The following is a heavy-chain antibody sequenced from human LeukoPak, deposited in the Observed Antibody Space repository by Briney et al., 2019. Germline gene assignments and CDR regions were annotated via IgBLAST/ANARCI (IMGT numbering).Heavy chain of an antibody. J-gene: IGHJ4*02. V-gene: IGHV3-49*03. Sequence: LSLTCTVSGGSVTTDYWSWIRQAPGKGLEWVGFIRSKAYGETADYAASVKGRFTISRDDSKAIAYLQMNSLKTEDTAVYHCTRDRGAYNLYDYWGQGTLVTVSS. CDR3: TRDRGAYNLYDY. CDR2: IRSKAYGETA. CDR1: GGSVTTDY. D-gene: IGHD1-1*01.